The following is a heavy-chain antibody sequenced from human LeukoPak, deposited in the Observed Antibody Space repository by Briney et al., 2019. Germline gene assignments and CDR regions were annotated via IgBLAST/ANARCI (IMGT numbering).Heavy chain of an antibody. CDR1: GGSVSPYY. D-gene: IGHD3-10*01. J-gene: IGHJ4*02. Sequence: SETLSLTCTVSGGSVSPYYWSWIRQPPGKGLEWIGYIHYSGSTKYNPSLKSRVTISVDTSKNQFSLKLSSMTAADTAVYYCARVLHSGRSDYWGQGSLVTVSS. V-gene: IGHV4-59*02. CDR3: ARVLHSGRSDY. CDR2: IHYSGST.